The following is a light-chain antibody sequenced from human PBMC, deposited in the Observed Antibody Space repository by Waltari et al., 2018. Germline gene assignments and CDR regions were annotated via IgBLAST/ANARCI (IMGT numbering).Light chain of an antibody. J-gene: IGKJ1*01. Sequence: DIQMTQSPSSLSASVGDTVTVTCRASQNIRTHLNWYQHKPATAPKLLIYAASTLHLGVPQRFSASASGTDFTLTVTNLQPDDFAVYFCQQSFSSPWTFGQGTRVE. CDR1: QNIRTH. CDR3: QQSFSSPWT. V-gene: IGKV1-39*01. CDR2: AAS.